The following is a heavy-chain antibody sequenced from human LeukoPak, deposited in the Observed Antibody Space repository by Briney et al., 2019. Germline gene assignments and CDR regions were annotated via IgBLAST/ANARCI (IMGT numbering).Heavy chain of an antibody. J-gene: IGHJ4*02. Sequence: GGSLRLSCAASGFTFSSYWMSWVRQAPGKGLEWVANIKQDGSEKYYVDSVKGRFTISRDNAKNSLYLQMNSLRAEDTALYYCAKDRGNYYGSGSDYWGQGTLVTVSS. V-gene: IGHV3-7*03. CDR2: IKQDGSEK. CDR1: GFTFSSYW. D-gene: IGHD3-10*01. CDR3: AKDRGNYYGSGSDY.